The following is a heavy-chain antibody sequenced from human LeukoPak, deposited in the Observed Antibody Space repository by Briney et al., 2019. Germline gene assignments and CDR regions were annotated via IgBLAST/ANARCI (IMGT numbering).Heavy chain of an antibody. CDR1: GGSISSGSYY. D-gene: IGHD2-2*01. J-gene: IGHJ3*02. Sequence: TLSLTCTVSGGSISSGSYYWSWIRQPAGKGLEWIGRIYTSGSTNYNPSLKSRVTISVDTSKNQFSLKLSSVTAADTAVYYCARDRAGYCSSTSCSNPDAFDIWGQGTMVTVSS. V-gene: IGHV4-61*02. CDR2: IYTSGST. CDR3: ARDRAGYCSSTSCSNPDAFDI.